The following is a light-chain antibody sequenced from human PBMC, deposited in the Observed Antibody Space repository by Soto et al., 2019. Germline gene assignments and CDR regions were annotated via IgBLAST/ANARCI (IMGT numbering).Light chain of an antibody. CDR2: EAS. CDR3: CSNAASSTYV. J-gene: IGLJ1*01. CDR1: SSDVGSHNL. Sequence: QSVLTQPASVSGSPGQSITISCTGTSSDVGSHNLVSWYQQSPDKAPKLIIFEASKRPSGVSNRFSGSKSGTTASLTISGLQAEDEADYYCCSNAASSTYVFGTGTKLTVL. V-gene: IGLV2-23*01.